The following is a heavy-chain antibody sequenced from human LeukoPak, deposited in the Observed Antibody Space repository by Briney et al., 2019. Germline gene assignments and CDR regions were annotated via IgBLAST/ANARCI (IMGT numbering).Heavy chain of an antibody. CDR2: IGSEAYGRTT. D-gene: IGHD6-13*01. J-gene: IGHJ4*02. Sequence: GGSLRLSCAASEITFGDYTMNWVRQAPGKGLEWVVFIGSEAYGRTTEYAASVKGRFTISRDDSKSIVYLQMNSLKIEDTAVYYCTRVPYSSSSEFDYWGQGTLSPSPQ. CDR3: TRVPYSSSSEFDY. V-gene: IGHV3-49*04. CDR1: EITFGDYT.